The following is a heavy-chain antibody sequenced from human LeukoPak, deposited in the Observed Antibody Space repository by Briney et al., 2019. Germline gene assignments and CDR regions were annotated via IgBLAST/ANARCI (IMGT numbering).Heavy chain of an antibody. CDR2: ISAYNGNT. D-gene: IGHD5-18*01. CDR1: GYTFTSYG. V-gene: IGHV1-18*01. CDR3: ARGLLVYSYGPAILGWFDP. Sequence: ASVKVSCKASGYTFTSYGISWVRQALGQGLEWMGWISAYNGNTNYAQKLQGRVTMTTDTSTSTAYIELRSLRSDDTAVYYCARGLLVYSYGPAILGWFDPWGQGTLVTVSS. J-gene: IGHJ5*02.